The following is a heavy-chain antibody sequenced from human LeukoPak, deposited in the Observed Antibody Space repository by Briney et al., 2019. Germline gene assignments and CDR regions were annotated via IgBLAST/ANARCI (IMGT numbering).Heavy chain of an antibody. CDR3: ARQSDPYYHYGLDF. CDR1: GGSIKNYY. V-gene: IGHV4-59*01. Sequence: SETLSLTCALSGGSIKNYYWSWIRQPLGKGLEWIRYVYYTGTTSYNPSLKSRVTISVETSKNQFSLTLNSVTAADTAVYHCARQSDPYYHYGLDFWGQGTTVIVSS. CDR2: VYYTGTT. J-gene: IGHJ6*02.